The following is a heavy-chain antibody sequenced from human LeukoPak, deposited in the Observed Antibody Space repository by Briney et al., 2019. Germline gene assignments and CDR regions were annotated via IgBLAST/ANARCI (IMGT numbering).Heavy chain of an antibody. D-gene: IGHD6-6*01. CDR3: ARAEYSSPRFFDY. CDR2: ISSTGSYI. Sequence: PGGSLRLSCAASGFTFSSYTMTWVRQAPGTGLEWVSSISSTGSYIYYADSVKGRFTISRDTAKNSLYLQMNSLRAEDTAVYYCARAEYSSPRFFDYWGQGTLVTVSS. CDR1: GFTFSSYT. V-gene: IGHV3-21*01. J-gene: IGHJ4*02.